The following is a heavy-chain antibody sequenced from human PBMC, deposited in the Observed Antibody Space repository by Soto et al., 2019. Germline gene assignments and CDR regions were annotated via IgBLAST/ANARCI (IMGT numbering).Heavy chain of an antibody. V-gene: IGHV3-74*01. CDR1: GFTFSSYW. D-gene: IGHD3-3*01. Sequence: GGSLRLSCAASGFTFSSYWMHWVRQAPGKGLVWVSRINSDGSSTSYADSVKGRFTISRDNAKNTLYLQMNSLRAEDTAVYYCARDDYDFWSGYPGYGMDVWGKGTTVTVSS. CDR2: INSDGSST. CDR3: ARDDYDFWSGYPGYGMDV. J-gene: IGHJ6*04.